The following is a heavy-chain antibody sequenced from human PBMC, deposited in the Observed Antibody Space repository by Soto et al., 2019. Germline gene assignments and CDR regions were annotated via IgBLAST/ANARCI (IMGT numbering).Heavy chain of an antibody. CDR1: CDSIIGYY. CDR2: MYHSLTT. V-gene: IGHV4-59*01. Sequence: PSATLSLTGTVSCDSIIGYYWIWIRQPPGKGLDCIGYMYHSLTTNYNPSLKSRVTISVDTSRNQFSLNLSSVTAADTAVYYCARGGNWFDAWGQGTLVTVSS. J-gene: IGHJ5*02. CDR3: ARGGNWFDA.